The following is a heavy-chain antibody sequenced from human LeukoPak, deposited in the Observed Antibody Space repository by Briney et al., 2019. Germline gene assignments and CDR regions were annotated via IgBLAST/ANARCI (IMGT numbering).Heavy chain of an antibody. V-gene: IGHV4-59*08. CDR2: IYYSGTA. CDR3: ARHFSNGWSDK. Sequence: SETLSLTCTVSGASLSTSSWTWIRQPPGKGLECIGFIYYSGTAHYPPSLKSRVTISLDTSKNQFSLRLSSVTAADTAVYYCARHFSNGWSDKWGQGTLVTVS. J-gene: IGHJ4*02. CDR1: GASLSTSS. D-gene: IGHD6-19*01.